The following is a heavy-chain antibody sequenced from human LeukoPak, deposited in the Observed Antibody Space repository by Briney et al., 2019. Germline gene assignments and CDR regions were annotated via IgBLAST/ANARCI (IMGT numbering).Heavy chain of an antibody. CDR2: IVVGSGNT. J-gene: IGHJ4*02. V-gene: IGHV1-58*01. CDR3: AAVPPYYYDSSGYWFDY. CDR1: GFTFTSSA. Sequence: SVTVSCTASGFTFTSSAVQWVRQARGQRLEWIGWIVVGSGNTNYAQKFQERVTITRDMSTGTAYMELSSLRSEDTAVYYCAAVPPYYYDSSGYWFDYWGQGTLVTVSS. D-gene: IGHD3-22*01.